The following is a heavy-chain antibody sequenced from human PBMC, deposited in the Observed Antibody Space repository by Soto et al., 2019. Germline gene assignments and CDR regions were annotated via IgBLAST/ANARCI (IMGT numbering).Heavy chain of an antibody. CDR3: ARCRFRYYFDY. Sequence: GASVKVSCKASGGTFSSYAISWVRQAPGQGLVWMGGIIPIFGTANYAQKFQGRVTITADESTSTAYMELSSLRSEDTAVYYCARCRFRYYFDYWGQGTLVTVSS. V-gene: IGHV1-69*13. J-gene: IGHJ4*02. CDR2: IIPIFGTA. CDR1: GGTFSSYA.